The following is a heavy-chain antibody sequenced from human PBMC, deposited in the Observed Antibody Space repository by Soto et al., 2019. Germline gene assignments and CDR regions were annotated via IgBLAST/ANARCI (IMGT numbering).Heavy chain of an antibody. D-gene: IGHD3-3*01. J-gene: IGHJ6*02. CDR2: IVVGSGNT. CDR3: AADSLLRYYDFWSGYPPPMDV. V-gene: IGHV1-58*01. CDR1: GFTFTSSA. Sequence: RASVKVSCKASGFTFTSSAVQWVRQARGQRLEWIGWIVVGSGNTNYAQKFQERVTITRDMSTSTAYMELSSLRSEDTAVYYCAADSLLRYYDFWSGYPPPMDVWGQGTTVTVSS.